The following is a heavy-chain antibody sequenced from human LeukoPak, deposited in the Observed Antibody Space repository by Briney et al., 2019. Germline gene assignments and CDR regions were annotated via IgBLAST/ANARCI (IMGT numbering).Heavy chain of an antibody. Sequence: PSGTLSLTXAVYGGSFSGYYWSWIRQPPGKGLEWIGEINHSGSTNYNPSLKSRVTISVDTSKNQFSLKLSSVTAADTAVYYCARGLFRYYDFWSGYSNYFDYWGQGTLVTVSS. D-gene: IGHD3-3*01. CDR1: GGSFSGYY. V-gene: IGHV4-34*01. CDR2: INHSGST. J-gene: IGHJ4*02. CDR3: ARGLFRYYDFWSGYSNYFDY.